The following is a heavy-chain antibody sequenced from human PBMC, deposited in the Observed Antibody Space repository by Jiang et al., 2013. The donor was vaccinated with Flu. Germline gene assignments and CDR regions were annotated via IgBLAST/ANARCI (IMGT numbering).Heavy chain of an antibody. Sequence: GYTFTSYAMNWVRQAPGQGLEWMGWINTNTGNPTYAQGFTGRFVFSLDTSVSTAYLQICSLKAEDTAVYYCARNLNYYDSSGYSDYWGQGTLVTVSS. J-gene: IGHJ4*02. V-gene: IGHV7-4-1*01. CDR3: ARNLNYYDSSGYSDY. D-gene: IGHD3-22*01. CDR2: INTNTGNP. CDR1: GYTFTSYA.